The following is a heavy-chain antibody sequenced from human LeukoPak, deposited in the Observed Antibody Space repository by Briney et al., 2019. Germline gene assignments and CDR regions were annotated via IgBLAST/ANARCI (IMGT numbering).Heavy chain of an antibody. Sequence: SCKVSGYTLTELSMHWVRQAPGKGLEWVAFIRHDGNNKFYADSVRGRFTISRDNSKNTLFLQMDGLRTEDTAVYYCAKDPSATVTPNYFDYWGQGTLVTVSS. CDR2: IRHDGNNK. J-gene: IGHJ4*02. V-gene: IGHV3-30*02. CDR3: AKDPSATVTPNYFDY. D-gene: IGHD4-11*01. CDR1: GYTLTELS.